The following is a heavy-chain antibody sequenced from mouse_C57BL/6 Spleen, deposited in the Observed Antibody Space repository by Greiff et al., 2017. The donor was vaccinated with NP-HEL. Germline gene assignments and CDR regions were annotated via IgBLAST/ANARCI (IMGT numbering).Heavy chain of an antibody. Sequence: VKLQESGAELVRPGASVTLSCKASGYTFTDYEMHWVKQTPVHGLEWIGAIDPETGGTAYNQKFKGKAILTADKSSSTAYMELRSLTSEDSAVYYCTRAAAWFAYWGQGTLVTVSA. CDR3: TRAAAWFAY. J-gene: IGHJ3*01. V-gene: IGHV1-15*01. CDR2: IDPETGGT. CDR1: GYTFTDYE.